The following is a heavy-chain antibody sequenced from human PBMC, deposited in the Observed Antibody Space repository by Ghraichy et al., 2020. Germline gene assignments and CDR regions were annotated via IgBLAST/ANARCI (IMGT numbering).Heavy chain of an antibody. V-gene: IGHV4-59*08. CDR1: GGSISSYY. D-gene: IGHD4-23*01. CDR2: IYHSGTA. CDR3: VRHIDHGGNSLYYGMDV. J-gene: IGHJ6*02. Sequence: SETLSLTCILSGGSISSYYWSWIRQPPGKGLEWIGYIYHSGTANYNPSTSPKSRVTISVDTSQNHFSLKLSSVTAADTAVYYCVRHIDHGGNSLYYGMDVWGQGTTVTVAS.